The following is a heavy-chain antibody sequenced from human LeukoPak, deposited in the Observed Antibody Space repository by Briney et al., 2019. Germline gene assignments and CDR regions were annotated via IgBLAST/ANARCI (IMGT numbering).Heavy chain of an antibody. D-gene: IGHD2-2*01. CDR2: IYYSGST. V-gene: IGHV4-59*12. J-gene: IGHJ4*02. CDR1: GGSISSYY. CDR3: ARSRRPGYYFDY. Sequence: PSETLSLTCTVSGGSISSYYWSWIRQPPGKGLEWIGYIYYSGSTNYNPSLKSRVTISVDRSKNQFSLKLSSVTAADTAVYYCARSRRPGYYFDYWGQGTLVTVSS.